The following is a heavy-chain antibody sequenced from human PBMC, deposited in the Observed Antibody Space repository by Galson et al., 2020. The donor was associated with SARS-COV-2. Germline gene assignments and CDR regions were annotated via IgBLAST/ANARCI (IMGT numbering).Heavy chain of an antibody. CDR1: GLTFSDYY. V-gene: IGHV3-11*01. D-gene: IGHD3-10*01. J-gene: IGHJ6*02. CDR2: IRSSGSTI. Sequence: GGSLRLSCAASGLTFSDYYMSWIRQAPGKGLEWVSYIRSSGSTIYYADSVKGRFTISRDNAKNSLYLQMNSLRAEDTAVYYCARASVPYYYGSGSYYYVHYGMDVWGQGTTVTVSS. CDR3: ARASVPYYYGSGSYYYVHYGMDV.